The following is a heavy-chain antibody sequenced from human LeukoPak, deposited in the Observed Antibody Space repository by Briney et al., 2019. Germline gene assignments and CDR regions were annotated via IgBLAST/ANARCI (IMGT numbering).Heavy chain of an antibody. CDR1: GYSFTSNV. Sequence: ASVKVSCKASGYSFTSNVISWVRQAPGQGLEWMGWISAYNGNTNYAQKLQGRVTMTTDTSTSTAYMELRSLRSDDTAVYYCARDRRNSSPYYSDYWGQGTLVTVSS. V-gene: IGHV1-18*01. CDR3: ARDRRNSSPYYSDY. J-gene: IGHJ4*02. D-gene: IGHD6-19*01. CDR2: ISAYNGNT.